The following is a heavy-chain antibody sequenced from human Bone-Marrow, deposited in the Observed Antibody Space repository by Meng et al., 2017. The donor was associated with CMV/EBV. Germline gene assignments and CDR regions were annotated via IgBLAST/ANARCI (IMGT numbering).Heavy chain of an antibody. CDR3: ASSVGRLGYCSSVRCNDAVDI. J-gene: IGHJ3*02. CDR1: GGTFSSYA. Sequence: SVKVYCKASGGTFSSYAISWVRQAPGQGLEWMGGIIPIFGTANYAQKFQGRVTITTDESTSTAYMELSSLRSEDAAVYYGASSVGRLGYCSSVRCNDAVDIWGQGTMVTVSS. V-gene: IGHV1-69*05. CDR2: IIPIFGTA. D-gene: IGHD2-2*01.